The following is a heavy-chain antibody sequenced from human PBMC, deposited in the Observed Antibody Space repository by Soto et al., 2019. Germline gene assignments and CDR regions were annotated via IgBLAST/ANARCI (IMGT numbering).Heavy chain of an antibody. Sequence: QEELVQSGAEVKKPGSSVNVSCKASGGTFASYSITWVRQAPGQRLEWMGEIIPLLKTVNYAQKFQGRVTITGDRSTSTVYMALSRLRSADTAVYYCARDPVDRFGYMDVWGHGTTVTVS. CDR2: IIPLLKTV. CDR1: GGTFASYS. V-gene: IGHV1-69*06. D-gene: IGHD6-25*01. J-gene: IGHJ6*02. CDR3: ARDPVDRFGYMDV.